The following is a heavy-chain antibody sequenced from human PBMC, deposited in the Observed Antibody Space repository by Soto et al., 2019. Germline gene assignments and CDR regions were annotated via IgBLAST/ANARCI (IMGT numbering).Heavy chain of an antibody. D-gene: IGHD2-21*02. J-gene: IGHJ4*02. Sequence: GGSLRLSCAASGFTFSSYGMHWVRQAPGKGLEWVAVIWYDGSNKYYADSVKGRFTISRDNSKNTLYLQMNSLRAEDTAVYYCVRDEMPDLAYCGGDCSKTLYYFDYWGQGTLVTVSS. CDR3: VRDEMPDLAYCGGDCSKTLYYFDY. V-gene: IGHV3-33*01. CDR1: GFTFSSYG. CDR2: IWYDGSNK.